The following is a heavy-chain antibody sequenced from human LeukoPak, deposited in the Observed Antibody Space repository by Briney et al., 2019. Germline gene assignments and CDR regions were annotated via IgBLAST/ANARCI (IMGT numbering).Heavy chain of an antibody. Sequence: GGSLRLSCAASGFTFSTYAIHWVRQAPGKGLEWVAVTSYDGRNKNYVDSVKGRFTISRDNSKNTLYLQMNSLRAEDTAVYYCARDFDDFWSGISYYFDYWGQGTLVTVSS. CDR1: GFTFSTYA. D-gene: IGHD3-3*01. V-gene: IGHV3-30*04. CDR3: ARDFDDFWSGISYYFDY. CDR2: TSYDGRNK. J-gene: IGHJ4*02.